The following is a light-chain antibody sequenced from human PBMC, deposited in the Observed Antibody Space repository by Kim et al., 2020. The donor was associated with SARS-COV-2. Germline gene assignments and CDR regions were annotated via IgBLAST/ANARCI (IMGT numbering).Light chain of an antibody. V-gene: IGLV4-69*01. Sequence: QLVLTQSPSASASLGASLKLTCTLSSGHSSYAIAWHQQQPDKGPRFLMKLNSDGSHTKGDGIPDRFSGSSSGAERYLTISSLQSEDEADYYCQTWGTGLGVFGGGTKVTVL. CDR3: QTWGTGLGV. CDR2: LNSDGSH. J-gene: IGLJ3*02. CDR1: SGHSSYA.